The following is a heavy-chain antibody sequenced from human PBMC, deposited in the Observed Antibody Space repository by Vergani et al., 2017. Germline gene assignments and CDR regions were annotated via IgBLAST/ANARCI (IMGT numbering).Heavy chain of an antibody. Sequence: QVQLVQSGAEVKKPGSSVKVSCKASGGTFSSYTISWVRQAPGQGLEWMGRIIPILGIANYAQKFQGRVTITADKSTSTAYMELSSLRSEDTAVYYCARGFPRDGYNLNAFDIWGQGTMVTVSS. CDR3: ARGFPRDGYNLNAFDI. V-gene: IGHV1-69*02. J-gene: IGHJ3*02. D-gene: IGHD5-24*01. CDR1: GGTFSSYT. CDR2: IIPILGIA.